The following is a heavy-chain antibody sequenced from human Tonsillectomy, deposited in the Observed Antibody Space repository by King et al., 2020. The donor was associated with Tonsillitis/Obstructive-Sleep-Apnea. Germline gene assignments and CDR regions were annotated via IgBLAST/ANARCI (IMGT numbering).Heavy chain of an antibody. D-gene: IGHD3-22*01. CDR1: GGSISSSSYY. V-gene: IGHV4-39*01. J-gene: IGHJ4*02. CDR2: IYYSGST. Sequence: QLQESGPGLVKPSETLSLTCTVSGGSISSSSYYWGWIRQPPGKGLEWIGSIYYSGSTYYNPSLKMRVTISVDTSKNQFSLKLSSVTAADTAVYYCARHRYYYDCSGYSFDYWGQGTLVTVSS. CDR3: ARHRYYYDCSGYSFDY.